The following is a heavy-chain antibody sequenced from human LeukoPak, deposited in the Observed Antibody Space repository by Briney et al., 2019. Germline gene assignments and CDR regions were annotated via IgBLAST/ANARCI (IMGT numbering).Heavy chain of an antibody. D-gene: IGHD1-1*01. Sequence: PGGSLRLSCAASGFSFSTHAMSWVRQAPGKGLEWVSAISGSGGSTYYADSVKGRFTISRDNSKNTLYLQMNSLRAEDTAVYYCAKVEGRPRPYFDYWGQGTLVTVSS. CDR2: ISGSGGST. V-gene: IGHV3-23*01. J-gene: IGHJ4*02. CDR3: AKVEGRPRPYFDY. CDR1: GFSFSTHA.